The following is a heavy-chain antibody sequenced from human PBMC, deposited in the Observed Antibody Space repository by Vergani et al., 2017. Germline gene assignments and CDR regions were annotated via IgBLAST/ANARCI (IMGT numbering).Heavy chain of an antibody. CDR1: GYTFTRYA. J-gene: IGHJ4*02. CDR2: INTISGNP. Sequence: QVQLVQSGSELKKPGASAKVFCKASGYTFTRYATNWVRQAPGQGLEWMGWINTISGNPTYAQGFTGRFVFSLDTSVSTAYLQISSLQAADTAVYYCATKNGGNDETMGYWGQGTLVTVSS. CDR3: ATKNGGNDETMGY. D-gene: IGHD4-23*01. V-gene: IGHV7-4-1*02.